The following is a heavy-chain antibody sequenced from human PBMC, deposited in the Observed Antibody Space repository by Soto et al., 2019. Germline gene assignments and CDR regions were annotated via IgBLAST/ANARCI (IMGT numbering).Heavy chain of an antibody. CDR1: GFSFGAYA. CDR3: TTDPVTMIVVVPSSG. V-gene: IGHV3-30*04. Sequence: GGSLRLSCAASGFSFGAYAMFWVRQAPGKGLEWVAVISYDGNNEHYTDSVKGRFTISRDNSKNTLYLQMNSLKTEDTAVYYCTTDPVTMIVVVPSSGWGQGTLVTVSS. CDR2: ISYDGNNE. D-gene: IGHD3-22*01. J-gene: IGHJ4*02.